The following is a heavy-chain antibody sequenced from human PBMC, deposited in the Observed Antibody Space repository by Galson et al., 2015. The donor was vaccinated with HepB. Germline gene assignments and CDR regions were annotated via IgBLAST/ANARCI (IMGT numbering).Heavy chain of an antibody. CDR1: GFSLSTSGVG. J-gene: IGHJ6*03. D-gene: IGHD6-13*01. CDR3: ARRSGIAAAGTYYYYMDV. V-gene: IGHV2-5*01. CDR2: IYWNDDK. Sequence: PALVKPTQTLTLTCTFSGFSLSTSGVGVGWIRQPPGKALEWLALIYWNDDKRYSPSLKSRLTITKDTSKNQVVLTMTNMDPVDTATYYCARRSGIAAAGTYYYYMDVWGKGTTVTVSS.